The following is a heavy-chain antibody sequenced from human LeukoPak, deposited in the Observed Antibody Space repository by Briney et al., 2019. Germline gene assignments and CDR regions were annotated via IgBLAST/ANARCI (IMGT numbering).Heavy chain of an antibody. CDR2: INHSGST. CDR3: AGRSFYDYVWGSYPRPLDY. CDR1: GVSISSSYYY. J-gene: IGHJ4*02. Sequence: SETLSLTCTVSGVSISSSYYYWSWIRQPPGKGLEWIGEINHSGSTNYNPSLKSRVTISVDTSKNQFSLKLSSVTAADTAVYYCAGRSFYDYVWGSYPRPLDYWGQGTLVTVSS. D-gene: IGHD3-16*02. V-gene: IGHV4-39*07.